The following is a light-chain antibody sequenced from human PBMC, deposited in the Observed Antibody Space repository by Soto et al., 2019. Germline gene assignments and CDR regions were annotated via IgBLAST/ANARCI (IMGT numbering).Light chain of an antibody. CDR1: QDISNY. V-gene: IGKV1-33*01. Sequence: IQMNQSPSSLSASVGDRVTITCQASQDISNYLNWYQQKPGKAPKLLIYDASNLETGVPSRFSGSGSGTDFTFTISSLQPEDIATYYCQQYDNLPTFGQVTRLEIK. J-gene: IGKJ5*01. CDR3: QQYDNLPT. CDR2: DAS.